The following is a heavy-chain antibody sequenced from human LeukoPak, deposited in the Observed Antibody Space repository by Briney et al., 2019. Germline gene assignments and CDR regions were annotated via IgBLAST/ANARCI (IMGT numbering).Heavy chain of an antibody. CDR2: INWNGGST. CDR3: ARGLGGYGSYYYYYYYYMDV. Sequence: GGSLRLSCAASGFTFDDHGMSWVRQAPGKGLEWVSGINWNGGSTGYADSVKGRFTISRDNAKNSLYLQMNTLRAEDTALYYCARGLGGYGSYYYYYYYYMDVWGKGTTVTVSS. J-gene: IGHJ6*03. CDR1: GFTFDDHG. V-gene: IGHV3-20*04. D-gene: IGHD5-12*01.